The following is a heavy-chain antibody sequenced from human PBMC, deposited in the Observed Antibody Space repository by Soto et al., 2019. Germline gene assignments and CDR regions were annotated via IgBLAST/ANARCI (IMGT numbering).Heavy chain of an antibody. Sequence: SETLSLTCTVSGGSISSSSYYWGWIRQPPGKGLEWIGSIYYSGSTYYNPSLKSRVTISVDTSKNQFSLKLSSVTAADTAVYYCAGKQWLAEGHWFDPWGQGTLVTVSS. V-gene: IGHV4-39*01. CDR2: IYYSGST. D-gene: IGHD6-19*01. J-gene: IGHJ5*02. CDR3: AGKQWLAEGHWFDP. CDR1: GGSISSSSYY.